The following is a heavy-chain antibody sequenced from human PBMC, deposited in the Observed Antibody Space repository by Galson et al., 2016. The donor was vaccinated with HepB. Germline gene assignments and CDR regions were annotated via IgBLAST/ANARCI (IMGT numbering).Heavy chain of an antibody. CDR3: ARSNDYGDYYSDY. Sequence: SLRLSCAASGFTFSSYSMNWVRQAPGKGLEWVSSISSSSSYIYYADSVKGRFTISRDNAKNSLYLQMNSLRAEDTAVYYCARSNDYGDYYSDYWGQGTLVTVSS. V-gene: IGHV3-21*01. CDR2: ISSSSSYI. J-gene: IGHJ4*02. D-gene: IGHD4-17*01. CDR1: GFTFSSYS.